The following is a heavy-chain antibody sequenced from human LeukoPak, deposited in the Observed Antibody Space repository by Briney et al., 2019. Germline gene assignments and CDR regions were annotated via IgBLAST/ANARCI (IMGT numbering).Heavy chain of an antibody. J-gene: IGHJ4*02. CDR3: ERAGNYYFEY. CDR2: MNGDGSTI. D-gene: IGHD1-1*01. CDR1: GFTFSSSW. V-gene: IGHV3-74*01. Sequence: GGSLRLSCAGSGFTFSSSWIHWVRQAPGKGLVWVSRMNGDGSTIDYAASVKGRFTISRDNAKNTLYLQMNSLSAEDTAAYYCERAGNYYFEYWGQGTLVTVSS.